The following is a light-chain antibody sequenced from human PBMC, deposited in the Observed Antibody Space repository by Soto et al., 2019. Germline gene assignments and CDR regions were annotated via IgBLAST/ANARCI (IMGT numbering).Light chain of an antibody. Sequence: EIVMTQSPATLSVSPGERATLSCRASQSVSSNLAWYQQKPGQTPKLLIYDASTRATGIPARFSGSGSGTEFALTISSLQSVDFAVYYCQQYNVWPLTFGGGTQVEFK. CDR1: QSVSSN. CDR2: DAS. CDR3: QQYNVWPLT. J-gene: IGKJ4*01. V-gene: IGKV3-15*01.